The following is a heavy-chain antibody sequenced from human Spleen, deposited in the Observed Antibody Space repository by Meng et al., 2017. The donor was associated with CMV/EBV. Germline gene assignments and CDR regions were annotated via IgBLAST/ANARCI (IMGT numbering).Heavy chain of an antibody. CDR2: IDFDGSRT. V-gene: IGHV3-74*01. CDR1: GFSCSTYW. Sequence: CAASGFSCSTYWMQWVRRAPGKGLEWVSRIDFDGSRTTYADSVKGRFTVSRDNAKNTLYLQMNSLRVEDTAVYYCAREMVRAYSVDYWGQGTLVTVSS. J-gene: IGHJ4*02. CDR3: AREMVRAYSVDY. D-gene: IGHD3-10*01.